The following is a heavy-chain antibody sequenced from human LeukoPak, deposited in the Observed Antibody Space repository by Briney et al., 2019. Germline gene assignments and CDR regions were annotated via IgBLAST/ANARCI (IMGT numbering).Heavy chain of an antibody. D-gene: IGHD2-2*01. J-gene: IGHJ4*02. V-gene: IGHV3-33*01. CDR3: ARVKGSSTFDY. CDR2: IWTDGSNK. Sequence: GRSLRLSCAASGFSFSTYGMHWVRQTPGKGLEWVATIWTDGSNKFYADSVKGRFTISGDNSKNTLYLQMNSLRAEDTAVYYCARVKGSSTFDYWGQGTLVTVSS. CDR1: GFSFSTYG.